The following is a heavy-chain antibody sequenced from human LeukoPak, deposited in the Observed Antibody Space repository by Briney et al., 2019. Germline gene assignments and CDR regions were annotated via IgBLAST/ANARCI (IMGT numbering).Heavy chain of an antibody. CDR2: INQSGST. D-gene: IGHD2-2*01. CDR1: GGSFSGYY. J-gene: IGHJ6*03. V-gene: IGHV4-34*01. Sequence: SETLSLTCAVYGGSFSGYYWSWIRQPPGKGLEWIGEINQSGSTNYNPSLKSRVTISVDTSKKQFSLNLSPVTAADTAVYYCAAGCSSTSCYRYYYTDVWGKGTTVTVSS. CDR3: AAGCSSTSCYRYYYTDV.